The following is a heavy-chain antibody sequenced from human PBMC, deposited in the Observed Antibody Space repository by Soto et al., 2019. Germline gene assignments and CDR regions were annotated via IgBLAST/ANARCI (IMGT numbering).Heavy chain of an antibody. V-gene: IGHV3-15*06. CDR3: TTDYCMSTTCYLNY. J-gene: IGHJ4*02. CDR1: GGRFGNVG. CDR2: IKRNTDGATT. Sequence: TVGFKRLSSAAVGGRFGNVGMSWVSQDQGKGLEWVGRIKRNTDGATTNYAAPVNGRFTISRDDSKDTVYLQMNSLKTGDTAVYYCTTDYCMSTTCYLNYWGQGTPVTGSS. D-gene: IGHD2-2*01.